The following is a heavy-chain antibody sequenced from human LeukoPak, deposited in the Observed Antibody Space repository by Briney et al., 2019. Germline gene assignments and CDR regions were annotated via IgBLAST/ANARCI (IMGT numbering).Heavy chain of an antibody. Sequence: GASVKVSCKASGYTFTGYYIHWVRQAPGQGLEWMGWINPNSGGANYAQKFQGRVTMTRDTSISTAYMELSRLRSDDTAVYYCARDRRDYDTRHNNYYYYMDVWGKGTTVTVSS. V-gene: IGHV1-2*02. D-gene: IGHD3-22*01. J-gene: IGHJ6*03. CDR3: ARDRRDYDTRHNNYYYYMDV. CDR1: GYTFTGYY. CDR2: INPNSGGA.